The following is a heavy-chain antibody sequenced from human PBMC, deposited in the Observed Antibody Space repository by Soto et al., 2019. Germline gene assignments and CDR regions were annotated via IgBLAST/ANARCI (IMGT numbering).Heavy chain of an antibody. J-gene: IGHJ6*02. D-gene: IGHD3-10*01. CDR3: ARDKGGEFLKGSGMDV. CDR1: GDSITAYY. CDR2: IDHNAET. Sequence: QMQLQESGPGLVKPSETLSLICSVSGDSITAYYLSWLRQSPGKELEWIGNIDHNAETNYNPSLERRVTISADTSQTPFSLRLSSVTAADTGVYYCARDKGGEFLKGSGMDVWGQGTTVIVSS. V-gene: IGHV4-59*01.